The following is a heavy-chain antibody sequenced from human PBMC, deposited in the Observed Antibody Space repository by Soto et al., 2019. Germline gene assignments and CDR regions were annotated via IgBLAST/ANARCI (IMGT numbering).Heavy chain of an antibody. J-gene: IGHJ4*01. CDR3: TTDSYFTLRLVRFDY. Sequence: PGGSLRLSCTASGFTFSSYAMGWVRQAPGTGLEWVSVIDGSGGDISLADSVKGRFTISRDNSKSTLFLHMSRLRAEDTGRYYCTTDSYFTLRLVRFDYWGLGTLVTVSS. D-gene: IGHD3-22*01. V-gene: IGHV3-23*01. CDR1: GFTFSSYA. CDR2: IDGSGGDI.